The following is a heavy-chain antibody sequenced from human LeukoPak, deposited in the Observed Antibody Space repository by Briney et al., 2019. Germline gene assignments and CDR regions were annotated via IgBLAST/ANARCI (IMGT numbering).Heavy chain of an antibody. Sequence: GGSLRLSCSASGFTFSNFWMTWVRQAPGKGLECLANISPDGREKYYMDSVKGRFTISRDNTKNSLYLQMSSLRAEDTAVYYCARDFWGAYRVDYFDYWGQGTLVTVSS. D-gene: IGHD3-16*01. CDR3: ARDFWGAYRVDYFDY. V-gene: IGHV3-7*01. CDR2: ISPDGREK. J-gene: IGHJ4*02. CDR1: GFTFSNFW.